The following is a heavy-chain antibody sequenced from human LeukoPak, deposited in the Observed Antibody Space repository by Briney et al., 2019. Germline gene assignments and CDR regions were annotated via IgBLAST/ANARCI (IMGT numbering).Heavy chain of an antibody. D-gene: IGHD6-19*01. Sequence: SETLSLTCTVSGGSISSYYWSWIRQPPGKGLEWIGYIYYSGSTNYNPSLKSRVTISVDTSKNQFSLKLSSVTAADTAVYYCARDAYSSGWYDYWGQGTLVTASS. CDR1: GGSISSYY. CDR3: ARDAYSSGWYDY. V-gene: IGHV4-59*01. J-gene: IGHJ4*02. CDR2: IYYSGST.